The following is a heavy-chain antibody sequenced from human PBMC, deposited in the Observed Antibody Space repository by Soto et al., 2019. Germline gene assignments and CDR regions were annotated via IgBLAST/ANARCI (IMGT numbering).Heavy chain of an antibody. V-gene: IGHV7-4-1*01. Sequence: ASVKVSCKSSGYTFTTCTMNWVRQAPGQGLEWMGWINTDTGNPTFAQGFTGRFVFSLDTSVRAADLQICSPETEDSVVLYYSSWYFRDHWGQGTLVTVSS. CDR3: SSWYFRDH. CDR1: GYTFTTCT. J-gene: IGHJ4*02. D-gene: IGHD6-13*01. CDR2: INTDTGNP.